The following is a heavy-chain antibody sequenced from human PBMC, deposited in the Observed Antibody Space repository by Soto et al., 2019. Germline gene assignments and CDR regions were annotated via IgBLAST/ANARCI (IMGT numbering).Heavy chain of an antibody. CDR2: IDWDDDK. Sequence: GSGPTLVNPTQTLTLTCTFAGFSLSTSGMCVSWIRQPPGRALEWLARIDWDDDKHYSASLKTRLTISKDTSKNQVVLTMTNMDPVDTATYYCARTYHPSWRFDPWGQGTLVTVSS. CDR1: GFSLSTSGMC. V-gene: IGHV2-70*11. CDR3: ARTYHPSWRFDP. D-gene: IGHD2-2*01. J-gene: IGHJ5*02.